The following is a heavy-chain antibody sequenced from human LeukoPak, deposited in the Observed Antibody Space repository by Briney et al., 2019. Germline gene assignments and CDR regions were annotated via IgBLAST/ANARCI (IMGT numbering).Heavy chain of an antibody. CDR2: INHSGRT. D-gene: IGHD1-26*01. J-gene: IGHJ4*02. CDR3: AIEAIVGAPRGDY. V-gene: IGHV4-39*07. Sequence: SETLSLTCTVSGGSIRSSYYYWIWIRQPPGKGLEWIGEINHSGRTHYNPSLKSRVTISIDTSKNQFSLKLSSVTAADTAVYYCAIEAIVGAPRGDYWGQGTLVTVSS. CDR1: GGSIRSSYYY.